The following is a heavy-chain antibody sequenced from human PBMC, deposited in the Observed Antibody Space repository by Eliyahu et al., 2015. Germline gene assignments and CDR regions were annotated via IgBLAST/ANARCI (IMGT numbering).Heavy chain of an antibody. V-gene: IGHV3-11*01. D-gene: IGHD5-12*01. Sequence: QVQLVESGGGLVKPGGSLRLPCAASGFPFSDXYMXWIRQAPGKGLEWVSNXSSSGSNMYYAESVKGRFTISRDNAKNSLYLQMNSLRAEDTAVYYCARDFGYGGYDSGAFDIWGQGTMVTVSS. J-gene: IGHJ3*02. CDR1: GFPFSDXY. CDR3: ARDFGYGGYDSGAFDI. CDR2: XSSSGSNM.